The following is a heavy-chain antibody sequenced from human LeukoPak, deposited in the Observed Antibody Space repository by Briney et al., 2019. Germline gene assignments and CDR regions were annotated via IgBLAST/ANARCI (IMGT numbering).Heavy chain of an antibody. CDR3: ARDHDSSGYYQSRFDY. CDR1: GYSFNNYG. D-gene: IGHD3-22*01. J-gene: IGHJ4*02. Sequence: ASVKVSCKAAGYSFNNYGIAWVRQAPGQGLEWMGWISVQNGNTKSAQKFDGRVTMTTDTSTSTAYMELRSLGSDDTAVYYCARDHDSSGYYQSRFDYWGQGTLVIASS. V-gene: IGHV1-18*01. CDR2: ISVQNGNT.